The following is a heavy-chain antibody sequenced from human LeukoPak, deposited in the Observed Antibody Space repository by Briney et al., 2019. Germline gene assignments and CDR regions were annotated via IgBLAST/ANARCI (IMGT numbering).Heavy chain of an antibody. CDR1: GFTFSDYA. J-gene: IGHJ4*02. Sequence: GGSLRLSCAVSGFTFSDYAMNWVRRAPGKGLEWVSAVSGGSGGTTYYADSVKGRFTISRDNSRNTLYMQMNGLRAEDTAVYYCARDQGRYSSSWYLDYWGQGTLVTVSS. D-gene: IGHD6-13*01. CDR3: ARDQGRYSSSWYLDY. CDR2: VSGGSGGTT. V-gene: IGHV3-23*01.